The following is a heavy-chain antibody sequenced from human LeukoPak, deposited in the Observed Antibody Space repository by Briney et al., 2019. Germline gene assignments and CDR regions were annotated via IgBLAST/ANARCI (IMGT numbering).Heavy chain of an antibody. J-gene: IGHJ3*02. CDR2: IYYSGST. CDR3: ARDRHFDI. Sequence: PSETLSLTCTVSGGSISSSSYYWGWIRQPPGKGLEWIGSIYYSGSTYYNPSLKSRVTISVDTSKNQFSLKLSSVTAADTAVYYCARDRHFDIWGQGTMVTVSS. CDR1: GGSISSSSYY. V-gene: IGHV4-39*07.